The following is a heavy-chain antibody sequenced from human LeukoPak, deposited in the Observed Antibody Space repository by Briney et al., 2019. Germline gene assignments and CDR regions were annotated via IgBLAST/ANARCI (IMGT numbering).Heavy chain of an antibody. Sequence: GGSLRLSCAVSGLTFSDAWMSWVRQAPGKGLEWIGHIKSKADGETTDFAAPVKGRFTISRDDLKHTLYLQMDSLKTDDTAVYYCAKYDTFVNFDYWGQGTLVTVSS. J-gene: IGHJ4*02. CDR1: GLTFSDAW. V-gene: IGHV3-15*01. CDR2: IKSKADGETT. CDR3: AKYDTFVNFDY. D-gene: IGHD3-22*01.